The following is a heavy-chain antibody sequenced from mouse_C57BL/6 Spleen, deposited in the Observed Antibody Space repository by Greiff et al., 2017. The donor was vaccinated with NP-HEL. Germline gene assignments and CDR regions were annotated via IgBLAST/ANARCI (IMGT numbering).Heavy chain of an antibody. V-gene: IGHV1-64*01. CDR2: IHPNSGST. Sequence: QVQLLQSGAELVKPGASVKLSCKASGYTFTSYWMHWVKQRPGQGLEWIGMIHPNSGSTNYNEKFKSKATLTVDKSSSTAYMQLSSLTSEDSAVYYWARMGDGYFDYWGQGTTLTVSS. CDR1: GYTFTSYW. J-gene: IGHJ2*01. CDR3: ARMGDGYFDY. D-gene: IGHD2-3*01.